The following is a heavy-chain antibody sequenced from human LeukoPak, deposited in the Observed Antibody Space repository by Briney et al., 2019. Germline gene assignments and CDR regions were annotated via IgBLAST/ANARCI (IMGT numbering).Heavy chain of an antibody. V-gene: IGHV1-69*04. CDR2: IIPILGIA. D-gene: IGHD6-13*01. CDR1: GGTFTSYA. Sequence: SVKVSFKASGGTFTSYAISWVRQAPGQGLEWMGRIIPILGIANYAQKFQGRVTITADKSTSTAYMELSSLRSEDTGVYYCASKNIAAAGIRFHYGMDVWGQGTTVTVSS. CDR3: ASKNIAAAGIRFHYGMDV. J-gene: IGHJ6*02.